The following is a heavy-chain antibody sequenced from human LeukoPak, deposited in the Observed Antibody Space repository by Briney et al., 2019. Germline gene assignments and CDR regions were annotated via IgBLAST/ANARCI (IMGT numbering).Heavy chain of an antibody. CDR2: ISSSGSTI. D-gene: IGHD2-2*01. V-gene: IGHV3-48*03. CDR3: ARAAAMPDY. CDR1: GFTFSSYE. Sequence: GGSLRLSCAASGFTFSSYEMNWGRQAPGKGLEWVSYISSSGSTIYYADSVKGRFTISRDNAKNSLYLQMNGLRAEDMAVYYCARAAAMPDYWGQGTLVTVSS. J-gene: IGHJ4*02.